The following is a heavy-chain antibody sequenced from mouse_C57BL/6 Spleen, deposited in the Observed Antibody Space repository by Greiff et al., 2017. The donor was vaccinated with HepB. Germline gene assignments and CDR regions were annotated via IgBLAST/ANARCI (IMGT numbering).Heavy chain of an antibody. Sequence: EVQLVESGGGLVKPGGSLKLSCAASGFTFSDYGLHWVRQAPEKGLEWVAYISSGSSTIYYADTVKGRFTISRDNAKNTLFLQMTSLRSEDTAMYYCARPVLYYDYDGFAYWGQGTLVTVSA. V-gene: IGHV5-17*01. CDR2: ISSGSSTI. CDR3: ARPVLYYDYDGFAY. D-gene: IGHD2-4*01. CDR1: GFTFSDYG. J-gene: IGHJ3*01.